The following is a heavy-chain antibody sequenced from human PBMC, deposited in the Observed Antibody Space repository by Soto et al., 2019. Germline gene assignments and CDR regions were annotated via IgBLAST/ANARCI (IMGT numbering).Heavy chain of an antibody. V-gene: IGHV3-23*01. D-gene: IGHD1-7*01. CDR1: GFTSANFA. J-gene: IGHJ3*02. CDR2: ITVGGST. CDR3: AKDPNGNYIGGFEM. Sequence: GGSLRLSCSGSGFTSANFAMSWVRQAPGGGLEWVSGITVGGSTYYADSVEGRFRISRDNFRDTLSLHMSGVRVEDTAMYYCAKDPNGNYIGGFEMCGQGTLVTVSS.